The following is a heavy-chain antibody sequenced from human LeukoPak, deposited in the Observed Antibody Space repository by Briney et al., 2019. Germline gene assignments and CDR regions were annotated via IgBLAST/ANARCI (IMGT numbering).Heavy chain of an antibody. J-gene: IGHJ4*02. Sequence: GGSLRLSCAASGFTFSSYGMHWVRQAPGKGLEWVAVISYDGSNKYYADSVKGRFTISRDNSKNTLYLQMNSLRAEDTAVYYCAGLLLWFGEYYFDYWGQGTLVTVSS. CDR1: GFTFSSYG. D-gene: IGHD3-10*01. V-gene: IGHV3-30*03. CDR3: AGLLLWFGEYYFDY. CDR2: ISYDGSNK.